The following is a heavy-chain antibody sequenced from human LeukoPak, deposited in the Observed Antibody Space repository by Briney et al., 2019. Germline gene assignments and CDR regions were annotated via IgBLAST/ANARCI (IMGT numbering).Heavy chain of an antibody. CDR2: IYTTGDT. D-gene: IGHD3/OR15-3a*01. Sequence: PSETLSLTCTVSMGAIRIDPWAWIWQPAGKELEWIGRIYTTGDTDYNPSLKSRVTMSVDTSKNQFSLNLRSVATADTAFYYCARNGYTKSWTHLDYWGQGILVSVSS. J-gene: IGHJ4*02. CDR3: ARNGYTKSWTHLDY. V-gene: IGHV4-4*07. CDR1: MGAIRIDP.